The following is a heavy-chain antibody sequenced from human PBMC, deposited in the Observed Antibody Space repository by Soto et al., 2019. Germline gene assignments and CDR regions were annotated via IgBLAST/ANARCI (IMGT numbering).Heavy chain of an antibody. Sequence: QVQLVQSGAEVKKPGASVKVSYKASGYTFTSYGISWVRQAPGQGLEWMGWISAYNGNTNYAQKLQGRVTMTTDTSTSTAYMELRSLRSDDTAVYYCARARGYSYGYYYDILTGYFGANWFDPWGQGTLVTVSS. CDR1: GYTFTSYG. D-gene: IGHD3-9*01. CDR2: ISAYNGNT. V-gene: IGHV1-18*01. CDR3: ARARGYSYGYYYDILTGYFGANWFDP. J-gene: IGHJ5*02.